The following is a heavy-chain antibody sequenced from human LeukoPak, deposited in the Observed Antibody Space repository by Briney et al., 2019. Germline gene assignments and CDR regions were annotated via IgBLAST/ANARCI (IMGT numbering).Heavy chain of an antibody. CDR1: GGSIRSSYYY. V-gene: IGHV4-39*01. CDR3: ARLGGSSWYTRDY. D-gene: IGHD6-13*01. CDR2: IYDSGST. J-gene: IGHJ4*02. Sequence: SETLSLTCTVSGGSIRSSYYYWGWIRQPPGKGLEWIGSIYDSGSTYYNPSLKSRVTISVDTSKNQFSLKLSSVTAADTAVYYCARLGGSSWYTRDYWGQGTLVTVSS.